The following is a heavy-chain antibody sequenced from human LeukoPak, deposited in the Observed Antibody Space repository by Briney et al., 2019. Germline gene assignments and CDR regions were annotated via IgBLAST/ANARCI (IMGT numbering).Heavy chain of an antibody. Sequence: SETLSLTCTVSSGSISSYYWSWIRQAPGKGLEWIGYIYHSGGTNYNTSLKNRVTISVNTSKKQFSLRLSSVTAADTAVYYCARVNGDHLDYWGQGTLVTVSS. J-gene: IGHJ4*02. CDR2: IYHSGGT. D-gene: IGHD4-17*01. CDR1: SGSISSYY. V-gene: IGHV4-59*01. CDR3: ARVNGDHLDY.